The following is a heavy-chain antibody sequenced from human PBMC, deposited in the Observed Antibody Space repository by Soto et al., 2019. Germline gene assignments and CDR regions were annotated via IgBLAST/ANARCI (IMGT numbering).Heavy chain of an antibody. CDR1: GFTFSSFA. CDR3: AKGNDQSYSGSYYDY. V-gene: IGHV3-23*01. Sequence: EVQLLESGGGLEQPGGSLRLSCAASGFTFSSFAMHWVRQAPGKGLEWVSAISGSGVGTYYADSVQGRFIISRDNSKNTLYLQMNSLRVEDTAEYYCAKGNDQSYSGSYYDYWGQGTLVTVSS. J-gene: IGHJ4*02. D-gene: IGHD1-26*01. CDR2: ISGSGVGT.